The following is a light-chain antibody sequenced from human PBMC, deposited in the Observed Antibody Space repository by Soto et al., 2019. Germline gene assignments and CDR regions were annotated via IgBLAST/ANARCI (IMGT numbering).Light chain of an antibody. J-gene: IGKJ3*01. CDR3: QQYGSSPT. CDR1: QSVSSSY. V-gene: IGKV3-20*01. CDR2: GAS. Sequence: EIVLTQSPGTLSLSPGERATRSCRASQSVSSSYLAWYQQRPGQAPRLLIYGASSRATGIPDRFSGSGSGTDFTLTISRLEPEDFAVYYCQQYGSSPTFGPGTKVDIK.